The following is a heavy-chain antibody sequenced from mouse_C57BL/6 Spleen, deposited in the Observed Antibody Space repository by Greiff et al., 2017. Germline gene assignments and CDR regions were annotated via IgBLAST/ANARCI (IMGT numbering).Heavy chain of an antibody. V-gene: IGHV1-82*01. CDR3: ARREVVADYYAMDY. J-gene: IGHJ4*01. Sequence: VQLQQSGPELVKPGASVKISCKASGYAFSSSWMNWVKQRPGKGLEWIGRIYPGDGDTNYNGKFKGKATLTADKSSSTAYMQLSSLTSEDSAVYFGARREVVADYYAMDYWGQGTSVTVSS. D-gene: IGHD1-1*01. CDR1: GYAFSSSW. CDR2: IYPGDGDT.